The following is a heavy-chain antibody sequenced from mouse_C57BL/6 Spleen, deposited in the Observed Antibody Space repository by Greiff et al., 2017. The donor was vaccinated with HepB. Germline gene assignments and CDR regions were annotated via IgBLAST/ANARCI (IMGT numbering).Heavy chain of an antibody. CDR3: ARGDGVFAD. J-gene: IGHJ3*01. CDR1: GYTFTDYY. D-gene: IGHD1-2*01. Sequence: EVQLQQSGPELMKPGASVKISCKASGYTFTDYYMNWVKQSHGKSLEWIGDINPNNGGTSYNQKFKGKATLTVDKSSSTAYMERRSLTSEDSAVYYCARGDGVFADWGQGTLVTVSA. CDR2: INPNNGGT. V-gene: IGHV1-26*01.